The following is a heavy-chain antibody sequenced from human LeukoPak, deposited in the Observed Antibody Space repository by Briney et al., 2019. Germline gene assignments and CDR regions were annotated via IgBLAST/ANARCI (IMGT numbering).Heavy chain of an antibody. Sequence: PGGSLRLSCAASGFTFSTYGMHWVRQAPGKGLEWVAFIRSDGSDKYHADSVKGRFTISRDNSKNTLYLQMNSLRTEDTAVYYCAKDATMVRGVADFIDYWGQGTLVTVSS. CDR3: AKDATMVRGVADFIDY. V-gene: IGHV3-30*02. D-gene: IGHD3-10*01. CDR1: GFTFSTYG. J-gene: IGHJ4*02. CDR2: IRSDGSDK.